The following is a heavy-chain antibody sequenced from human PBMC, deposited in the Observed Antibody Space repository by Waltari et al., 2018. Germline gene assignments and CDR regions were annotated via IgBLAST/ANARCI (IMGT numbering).Heavy chain of an antibody. Sequence: EVQLVQSGAEVKKPGATVKISCQASGYTFTDYYMPWVQQAPGKGLEWMGRVDPEDGETIYAEKFQGRVTITADTSTDTAYMELSSLRSEDTAVYYCATVNVFDWLGHWGQGTLVTVSS. CDR2: VDPEDGET. CDR1: GYTFTDYY. CDR3: ATVNVFDWLGH. D-gene: IGHD3-16*01. V-gene: IGHV1-69-2*01. J-gene: IGHJ5*02.